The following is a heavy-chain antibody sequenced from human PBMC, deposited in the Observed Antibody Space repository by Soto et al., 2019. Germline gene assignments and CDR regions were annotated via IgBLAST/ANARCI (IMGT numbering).Heavy chain of an antibody. J-gene: IGHJ4*02. CDR3: GRALDSSGYYYFDY. CDR2: IYYSGSA. CDR1: GGSISSGGYY. D-gene: IGHD3-22*01. Sequence: QVQLQESGPGLVKPSQTLSLTCTVSGGSISSGGYYWSWIHQHPGKGLEWIGYIYYSGSAYYNPSLQSRVTISVDTAKNQFSLKLNSVAAADTAVYFCGRALDSSGYYYFDYWGQGTLVTVSS. V-gene: IGHV4-31*03.